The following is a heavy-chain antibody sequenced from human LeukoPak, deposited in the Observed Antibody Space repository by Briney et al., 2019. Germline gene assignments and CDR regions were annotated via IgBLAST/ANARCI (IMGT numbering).Heavy chain of an antibody. CDR1: GFTVSSDY. D-gene: IGHD3-22*01. V-gene: IGHV3-66*01. Sequence: PGGSLGLSCAASGFTVSSDYMSWVRQAPGKGLEWVSVIYNGDRTYYGDSVKGRFTISRDNSKNMLYLQMNSLRVEDTAVYYCARDRYYYDSSGYSHGMDVWGQGTTVTVS. CDR3: ARDRYYYDSSGYSHGMDV. CDR2: IYNGDRT. J-gene: IGHJ6*02.